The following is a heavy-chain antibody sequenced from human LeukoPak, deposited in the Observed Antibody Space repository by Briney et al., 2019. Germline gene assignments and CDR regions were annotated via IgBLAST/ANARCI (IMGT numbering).Heavy chain of an antibody. D-gene: IGHD5-12*01. J-gene: IGHJ4*01. V-gene: IGHV1-2*06. Sequence: ASVKVSCKASGYTFTGYYMHWVRQAPGQGLEWMGRINPNSGGTNYAQKFQGRVTMTRDTSISTAYMELSRLRSDDTAVYYCVRALVIKLCGYLYYFDYWGHGTLVTVSS. CDR3: VRALVIKLCGYLYYFDY. CDR1: GYTFTGYY. CDR2: INPNSGGT.